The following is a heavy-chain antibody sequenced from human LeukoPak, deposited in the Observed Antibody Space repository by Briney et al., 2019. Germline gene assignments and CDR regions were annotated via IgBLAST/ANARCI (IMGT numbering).Heavy chain of an antibody. Sequence: GGSLRLSCAASGFTFSSYWMHWVRQTPGKGLVWVSRINNDGSTTSYADSVKGRFTISRDNAKNSVYLQMNSLRPEDTAVYYCARDNLDAFDIWGQGTMVTVSS. CDR1: GFTFSSYW. V-gene: IGHV3-74*01. CDR3: ARDNLDAFDI. J-gene: IGHJ3*02. CDR2: INNDGSTT.